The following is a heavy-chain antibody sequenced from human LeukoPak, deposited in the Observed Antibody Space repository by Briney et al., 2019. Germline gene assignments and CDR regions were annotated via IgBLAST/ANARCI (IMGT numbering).Heavy chain of an antibody. CDR2: IYYSGST. Sequence: SQTLSLTCTVSGGSISSGGYYWSWIRQHPGKGLEWIGYIYYSGSTYYNPSLKSRVTISVDTSKNQFSLKLSSVTAADTAVYYCASNRRGYSYGFPATFLYWGQGTLVTVSS. CDR1: GGSISSGGYY. D-gene: IGHD5-18*01. V-gene: IGHV4-31*03. CDR3: ASNRRGYSYGFPATFLY. J-gene: IGHJ4*02.